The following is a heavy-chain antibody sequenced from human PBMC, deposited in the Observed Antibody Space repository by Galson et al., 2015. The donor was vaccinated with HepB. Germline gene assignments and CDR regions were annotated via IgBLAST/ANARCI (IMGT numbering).Heavy chain of an antibody. CDR2: INHSGST. Sequence: SETLSLTCAVYGGSFSGYYWSWIRQPPGKGLEWIGEINHSGSTNYNPSLKSRVTISVDTSKNQFSLKLSSVTAADTAVYYCARGYCSSTSCYPPYYYYYYMDVWGKGTTVTVSS. D-gene: IGHD2-2*01. J-gene: IGHJ6*03. V-gene: IGHV4-34*01. CDR1: GGSFSGYY. CDR3: ARGYCSSTSCYPPYYYYYYMDV.